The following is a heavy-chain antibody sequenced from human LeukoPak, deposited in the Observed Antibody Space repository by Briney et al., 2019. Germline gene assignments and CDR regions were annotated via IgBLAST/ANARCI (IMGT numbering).Heavy chain of an antibody. V-gene: IGHV3-11*01. CDR1: GFTFSDYY. CDR3: ARDRRHLRGYFDL. J-gene: IGHJ2*01. Sequence: GGSLRLSCAAPGFTFSDYYMSWIRQAPGKGLGWGSYISSSGSTIYYADSVKGRFTISRDNAKNSLYLQMNSLRAEDTAVYYCARDRRHLRGYFDLWGRGTLVTVSS. CDR2: ISSSGSTI.